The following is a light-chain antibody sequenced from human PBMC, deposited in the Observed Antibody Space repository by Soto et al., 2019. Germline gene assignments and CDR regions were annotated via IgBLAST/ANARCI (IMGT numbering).Light chain of an antibody. CDR2: DVS. CDR1: SSDVGGYNY. Sequence: QSVLTQPASVSGSPGQSITISCTGTSSDVGGYNYVSWYQQHPGKAPKLMIYDVSNRPSGVSNRFSGSKSGNTASLTISGLQAEDEADYYCSSYTSNSTLVVCGGGTKLTVL. J-gene: IGLJ2*01. V-gene: IGLV2-14*01. CDR3: SSYTSNSTLVV.